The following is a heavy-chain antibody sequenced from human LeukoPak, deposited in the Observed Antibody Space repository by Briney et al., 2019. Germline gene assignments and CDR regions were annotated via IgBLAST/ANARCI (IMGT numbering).Heavy chain of an antibody. V-gene: IGHV4-59*01. CDR3: ARDGYYDSSGYYPDNAFDI. J-gene: IGHJ3*02. D-gene: IGHD3-22*01. CDR2: IYYSGST. CDR1: GGSISSYY. Sequence: SETLSLTCTVSGGSISSYYWSWIRPPPGKGLEWIGYIYYSGSTKYNPSLKSRVTISVDTSKNQFSLKLSSVTAADTAVYYCARDGYYDSSGYYPDNAFDIWGQGTMVTVSS.